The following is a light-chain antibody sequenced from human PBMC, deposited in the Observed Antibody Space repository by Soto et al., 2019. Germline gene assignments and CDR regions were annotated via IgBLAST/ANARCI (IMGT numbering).Light chain of an antibody. CDR3: MQALQTPLYT. J-gene: IGKJ2*01. Sequence: DIVMTQSPLSLPVTPGEPASISCRSSQSLLHSNGYNYLDWYLQKPGQSPQLLLYLGSNRASGVPDRCSGSGAGTDFTLKISRVEADDVWVYYCMQALQTPLYTFGQGTKLEIK. CDR2: LGS. V-gene: IGKV2-28*01. CDR1: QSLLHSNGYNY.